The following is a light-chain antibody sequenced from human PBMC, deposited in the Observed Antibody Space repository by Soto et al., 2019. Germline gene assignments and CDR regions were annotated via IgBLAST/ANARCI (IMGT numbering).Light chain of an antibody. V-gene: IGKV1-5*01. J-gene: IGKJ2*01. Sequence: DIQMTQSPSTLSTSVAARVTITCRASQSISGWLAWYKQKPGKAPKLLIYDATTLESGVPSRFSGSGSGTEFTLSISSLQPDDFATYYCQQYNTYSYTFGLGTKVDIK. CDR2: DAT. CDR3: QQYNTYSYT. CDR1: QSISGW.